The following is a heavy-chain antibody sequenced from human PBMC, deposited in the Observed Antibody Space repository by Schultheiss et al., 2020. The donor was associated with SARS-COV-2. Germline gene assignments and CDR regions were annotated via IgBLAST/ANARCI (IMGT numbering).Heavy chain of an antibody. V-gene: IGHV4-34*01. CDR2: INPSGGP. J-gene: IGHJ4*02. CDR3: ARPQYCSVTTCTGPLAL. CDR1: GDSLTHYY. D-gene: IGHD2-2*01. Sequence: SETLSLTCAVYGDSLTHYYWTWIRQSPGKGLEWIGQINPSGGPNYNPSLKSRLTISIDTSKNQISVKLTSVTAADTAVYYCARPQYCSVTTCTGPLALWGQGSLVTVSS.